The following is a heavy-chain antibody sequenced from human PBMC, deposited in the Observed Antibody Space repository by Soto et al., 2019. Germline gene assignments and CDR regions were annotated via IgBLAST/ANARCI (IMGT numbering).Heavy chain of an antibody. CDR1: GFTFSDYA. Sequence: EVQVLESGGGLLQPGGSLRLSCAASGFTFSDYAMNWVRQAPGKGLDWVSTISGSVGSTYYAYSVRGRFTMSSDNSNNTLYLQMYRLRADDSAVYYYANDGRHSNGRWAAFDIWGHGTVVTVS. D-gene: IGHD6-19*01. CDR2: ISGSVGST. CDR3: ANDGRHSNGRWAAFDI. J-gene: IGHJ3*02. V-gene: IGHV3-23*01.